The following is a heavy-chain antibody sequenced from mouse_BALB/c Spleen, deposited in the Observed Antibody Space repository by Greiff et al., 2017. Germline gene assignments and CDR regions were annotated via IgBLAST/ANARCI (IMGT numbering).Heavy chain of an antibody. CDR1: GFNIKDSY. Sequence: VQLKQSGAELVKPGASVKLSCTASGFNIKDSYMHWVKQRPEQGLEWIGRIDPANGNTKYDPKFQGKATITADTSSNTAYLQLSSLTSEDTAVYYCARYGNYLWAMDYWGQGTSVTVSS. J-gene: IGHJ4*01. V-gene: IGHV14-3*02. CDR3: ARYGNYLWAMDY. CDR2: IDPANGNT. D-gene: IGHD2-1*01.